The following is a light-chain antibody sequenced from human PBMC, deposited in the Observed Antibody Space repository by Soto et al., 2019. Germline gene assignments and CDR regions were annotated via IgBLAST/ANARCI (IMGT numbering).Light chain of an antibody. CDR2: DAS. Sequence: EIVLTQSPATLSLSPGERATLSCRASQSVSSYLAWYQQKPGQAPRLLIYDASNRATGIPARFSGSGSGTDFTLTISSLEPEDFAVYYCQQRSNWPSLGTFCGGTKVEIK. J-gene: IGKJ4*01. CDR1: QSVSSY. V-gene: IGKV3-11*01. CDR3: QQRSNWPSLGT.